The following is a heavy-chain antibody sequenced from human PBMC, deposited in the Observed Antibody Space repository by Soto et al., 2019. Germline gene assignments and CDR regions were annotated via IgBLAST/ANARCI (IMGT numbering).Heavy chain of an antibody. D-gene: IGHD6-13*01. V-gene: IGHV1-46*01. J-gene: IGHJ4*02. CDR3: ARVSSWSCFDY. Sequence: QVQLVQSGAEVKKPGASVKVSCKASGYTFTSYYMHWVRQAPGQGLEWMGIINPSGGSTSYAQNFQGSVTMTRDTSPSTVYMELSSLRYEDTAVYYCARVSSWSCFDYWGQGTLVTVSS. CDR2: INPSGGST. CDR1: GYTFTSYY.